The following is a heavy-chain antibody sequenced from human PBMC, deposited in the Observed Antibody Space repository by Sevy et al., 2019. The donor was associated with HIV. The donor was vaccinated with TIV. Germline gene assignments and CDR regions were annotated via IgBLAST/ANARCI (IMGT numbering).Heavy chain of an antibody. Sequence: ASVKVSCKASGYTFTSYRVSWVRQAPGQGLEWMGWISAHNGDTHYAQKFQGRVTMTTETPTSTAYMDLRSLRSDDTAVYYCARAYCSGGSCYSLAYWGQGTLVTVSS. J-gene: IGHJ4*02. CDR3: ARAYCSGGSCYSLAY. CDR2: ISAHNGDT. D-gene: IGHD2-15*01. CDR1: GYTFTSYR. V-gene: IGHV1-18*01.